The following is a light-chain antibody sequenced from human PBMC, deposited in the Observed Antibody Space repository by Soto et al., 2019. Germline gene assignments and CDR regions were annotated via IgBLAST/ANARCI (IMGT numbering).Light chain of an antibody. V-gene: IGKV3-11*01. Sequence: EIVLTQSPATLSLSPGERATLSCRASQSVSSYLAWYQQKPGQAPRLLIYDASNRATGIPARFSGSGSGTDFPLPIRSLEPDDFAVYYCQQRSSWPLTFGGGTKVEIK. J-gene: IGKJ4*01. CDR2: DAS. CDR1: QSVSSY. CDR3: QQRSSWPLT.